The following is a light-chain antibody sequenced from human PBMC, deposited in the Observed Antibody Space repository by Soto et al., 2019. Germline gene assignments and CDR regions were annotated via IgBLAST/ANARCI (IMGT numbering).Light chain of an antibody. Sequence: ETVVTQSPGTLSVSPGERATLSCRASESVESNHLAWFQQKPGQPPRLLIYGAATRATGIPDRFSGSGSGTDFTLTINKLEPEDFALYYCQQYGRTPYTFGQGTKLEI. CDR2: GAA. CDR3: QQYGRTPYT. J-gene: IGKJ2*01. V-gene: IGKV3-20*01. CDR1: ESVESNH.